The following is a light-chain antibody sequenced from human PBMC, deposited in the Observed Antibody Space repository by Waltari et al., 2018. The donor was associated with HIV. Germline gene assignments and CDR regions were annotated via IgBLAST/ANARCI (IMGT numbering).Light chain of an antibody. CDR3: ALFTDDSTLL. CDR2: DVD. V-gene: IGLV2-14*03. CDR1: DTDFDVYNF. Sequence: SAVTQPASVSGLPGQPITIPCTGDDTDFDVYNFVSWYKQHPGNLPRLILYDVDSRASGIPARFSGSRSGHTASLNISGLRAEDEADYYCALFTDDSTLLFGGGTKVTVL. J-gene: IGLJ2*01.